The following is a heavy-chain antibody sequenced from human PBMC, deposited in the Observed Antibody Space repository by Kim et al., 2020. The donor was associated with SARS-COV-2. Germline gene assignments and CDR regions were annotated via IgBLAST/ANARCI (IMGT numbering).Heavy chain of an antibody. CDR2: ISTSSSYI. CDR3: ARDPTYFGVVTPYYFDY. V-gene: IGHV3-21*01. CDR1: GFTFSSYS. J-gene: IGHJ4*02. Sequence: GGSLRLSCAASGFTFSSYSMNWVRQAPGKGLEWVSSISTSSSYIYYADSVKGRFTISRDNAKNSLYLQMNSLRGEDTAVYYCARDPTYFGVVTPYYFDYWGQGTLVTVSS. D-gene: IGHD3-3*01.